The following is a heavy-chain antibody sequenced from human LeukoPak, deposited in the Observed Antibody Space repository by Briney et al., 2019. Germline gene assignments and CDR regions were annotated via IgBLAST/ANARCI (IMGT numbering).Heavy chain of an antibody. CDR1: GFSFSSYG. Sequence: GGSLRLSCAASGFSFSSYGVHWVRQAPGKGLEWVASINPGGSETYYAESLKGRFTISTDNAMNSFFLQMNNLRADDTAVYYCARLMGDRTIYDYWGQGALVTVSS. CDR3: ARLMGDRTIYDY. D-gene: IGHD1-26*01. V-gene: IGHV3-7*01. CDR2: INPGGSET. J-gene: IGHJ4*02.